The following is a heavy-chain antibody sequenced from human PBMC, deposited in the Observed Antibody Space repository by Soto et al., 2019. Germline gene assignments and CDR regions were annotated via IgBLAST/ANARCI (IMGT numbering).Heavy chain of an antibody. CDR2: MNPNSGNT. CDR1: GYTFTIYD. Sequence: ASVKVSCKASGYTFTIYDINWVLQATGQGLEWMGWMNPNSGNTGYAQKFQGRVTMTRNTSISTAYMELSSLRSEDTAVYYCARGPPGYDILTGYYSYYYYYYMDVWGKGTTVTVSS. D-gene: IGHD3-9*01. J-gene: IGHJ6*03. CDR3: ARGPPGYDILTGYYSYYYYYYMDV. V-gene: IGHV1-8*01.